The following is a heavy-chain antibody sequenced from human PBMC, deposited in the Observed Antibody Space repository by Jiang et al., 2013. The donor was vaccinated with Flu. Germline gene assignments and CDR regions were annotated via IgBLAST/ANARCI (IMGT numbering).Heavy chain of an antibody. V-gene: IGHV3-11*01. CDR1: GFTFSDYY. Sequence: QLVESGGGLVKPGGSLRLSCAASGFTFSDYYMSWIRQAPGKGLEWVSYISSSGSTIYYADSVKGRFTISRDNAKNSLYLQMNSLRAEDTAVYYCTTPYSSSSFSYFDYWGQGTLVTVSS. CDR2: ISSSGSTI. J-gene: IGHJ4*02. CDR3: TTPYSSSSFSYFDY. D-gene: IGHD6-6*01.